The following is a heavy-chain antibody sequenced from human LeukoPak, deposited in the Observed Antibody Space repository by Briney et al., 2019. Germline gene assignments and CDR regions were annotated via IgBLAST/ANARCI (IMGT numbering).Heavy chain of an antibody. CDR2: INPSGGST. CDR1: GYTFTSYY. D-gene: IGHD6-19*01. Sequence: ASVTVSCKASGYTFTSYYMHWVRQAPGQGLEWMGLINPSGGSTSYAQKFQGRVTMTRDMSTSTVYMELSSLRSEDTAAYYCARRIAVALSRGTDAFDTWGQGTMVTVSS. J-gene: IGHJ3*02. CDR3: ARRIAVALSRGTDAFDT. V-gene: IGHV1-46*01.